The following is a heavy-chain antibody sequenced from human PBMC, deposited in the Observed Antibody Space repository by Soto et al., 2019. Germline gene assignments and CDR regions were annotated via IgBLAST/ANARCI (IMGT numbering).Heavy chain of an antibody. CDR1: GFTFSSYA. Sequence: PGGSLRLSCAASGFTFSSYAMSWVRQAPGKGLEWVSAISGSGGSTYYADSVKGRFTISRDNSKNTLYLQMNSLRAEDTAVYYCAKGYCSSTSCYAYCYYGMDVWGQGTTVTVSS. CDR2: ISGSGGST. J-gene: IGHJ6*02. V-gene: IGHV3-23*01. CDR3: AKGYCSSTSCYAYCYYGMDV. D-gene: IGHD2-2*01.